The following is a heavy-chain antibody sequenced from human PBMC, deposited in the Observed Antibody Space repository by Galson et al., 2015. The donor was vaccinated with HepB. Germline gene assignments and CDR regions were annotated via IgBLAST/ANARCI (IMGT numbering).Heavy chain of an antibody. V-gene: IGHV3-73*01. CDR3: SSPASGY. Sequence: SLRLSCAASGFTFSGSAIHWVRQASGKGLEWVGHIRSKANNYATAYAASVKGRFTISRDDLKNTAYLQMKSLKTEDTAVYYCSSPASGYWGQGTLVTVSS. D-gene: IGHD6-13*01. CDR2: IRSKANNYAT. CDR1: GFTFSGSA. J-gene: IGHJ4*02.